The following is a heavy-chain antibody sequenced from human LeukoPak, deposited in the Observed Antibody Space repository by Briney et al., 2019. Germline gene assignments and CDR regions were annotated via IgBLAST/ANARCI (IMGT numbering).Heavy chain of an antibody. J-gene: IGHJ6*02. CDR2: INPNSGGT. V-gene: IGHV1-2*02. CDR1: GYTFTGYY. Sequence: ASVKVSCTASGYTFTGYYMHWVRQAPGQGLEWMAWINPNSGGTNYAQKFQGRVTMTRDTSISTAYMELSRLRSDDTAVYYCASLHIVVVPAAAPGYYGMDVWGQGTTVTVSS. CDR3: ASLHIVVVPAAAPGYYGMDV. D-gene: IGHD2-2*01.